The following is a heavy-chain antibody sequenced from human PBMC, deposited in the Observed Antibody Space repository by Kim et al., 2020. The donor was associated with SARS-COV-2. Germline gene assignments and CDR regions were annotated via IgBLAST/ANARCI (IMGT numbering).Heavy chain of an antibody. Sequence: GRNTSYADSVKGPFTVSRDNAKNTLYLQRNSLRVEDTAGYYCARGTYGDDWGQGTLVTVSS. CDR3: ARGTYGDD. D-gene: IGHD4-17*01. V-gene: IGHV3-74*01. CDR2: GRNT. J-gene: IGHJ4*02.